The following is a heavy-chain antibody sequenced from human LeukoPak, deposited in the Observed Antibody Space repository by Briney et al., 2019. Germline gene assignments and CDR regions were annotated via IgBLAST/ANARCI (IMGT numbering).Heavy chain of an antibody. CDR1: GGSISSSNW. CDR2: IYHSGST. Sequence: PSETLSLTCAVSGGSISSSNWWSWVRQPPGKGLEWIGEIYHSGSTNYNPSLKTRVTISVDTSKNQFSLKLSSVTAADTAVYYCARSYGSGSYFDYWGQGTLVTVSS. V-gene: IGHV4-4*02. J-gene: IGHJ4*02. D-gene: IGHD3-10*01. CDR3: ARSYGSGSYFDY.